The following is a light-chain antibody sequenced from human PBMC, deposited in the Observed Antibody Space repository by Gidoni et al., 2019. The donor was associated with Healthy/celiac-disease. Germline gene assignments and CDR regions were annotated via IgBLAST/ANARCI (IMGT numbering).Light chain of an antibody. CDR2: LGS. Sequence: EIGMTQSPLSLPVTPGEPASISCRSSQSLLHSNGYNYLDWYLQKPGQSPQLLIYLGSNRASGVPDRFSGSGSGTDFTLTISRVEAEDVGVYYCMQALQPQFTFGPGPKVDIK. CDR1: QSLLHSNGYNY. J-gene: IGKJ3*01. CDR3: MQALQPQFT. V-gene: IGKV2-28*01.